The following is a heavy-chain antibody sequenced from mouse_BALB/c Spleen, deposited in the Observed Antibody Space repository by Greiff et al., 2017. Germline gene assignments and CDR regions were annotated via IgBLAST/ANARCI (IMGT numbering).Heavy chain of an antibody. CDR3: NAYYGSSYYYFDY. D-gene: IGHD1-1*01. CDR1: GFNIKDYY. CDR2: IDPENGDT. J-gene: IGHJ2*01. Sequence: EVQLQQSGAELVRSGASVKLSCTASGFNIKDYYMHWVKQRPEQGLEWIGWIDPENGDTEYAPKFQGKATMTADTSSNTAYLQLSSLTSEDTAVYYCNAYYGSSYYYFDYWGQGTTLTVSS. V-gene: IGHV14-4*02.